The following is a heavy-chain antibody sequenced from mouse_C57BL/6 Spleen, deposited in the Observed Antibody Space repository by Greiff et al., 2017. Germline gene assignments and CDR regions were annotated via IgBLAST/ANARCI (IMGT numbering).Heavy chain of an antibody. CDR2: INPNNGGT. V-gene: IGHV1-18*01. CDR1: GYTFTDYN. J-gene: IGHJ4*01. D-gene: IGHD2-3*01. Sequence: EVQLVESGPELVKPGASVKIPCKASGYTFTDYNMDWVKQSHGKSLEWIGDINPNNGGTIYNQKFKGKATLTVDKSSSTAYMELRSLTSEDTAVYYCARGDGYPMDYWGQGTSVTVSS. CDR3: ARGDGYPMDY.